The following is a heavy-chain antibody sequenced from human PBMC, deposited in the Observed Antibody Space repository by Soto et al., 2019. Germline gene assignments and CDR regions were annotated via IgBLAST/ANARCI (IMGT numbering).Heavy chain of an antibody. D-gene: IGHD3-10*01. CDR2: IYTSGST. J-gene: IGHJ6*02. CDR3: GPGLWFGPPGFAVYRMAI. Sequence: ENLRDTWSGSGGTISRCYWLVFRHPPGKGLEWIGRIYTSGSTNYNPSLKSRVTMSVDTSKDQFSLKLSSVTAADTSVYYCGPGLWFGPPGFAVYRMAICGRWPTVT. CDR1: GGTISRCY. V-gene: IGHV4-4*07.